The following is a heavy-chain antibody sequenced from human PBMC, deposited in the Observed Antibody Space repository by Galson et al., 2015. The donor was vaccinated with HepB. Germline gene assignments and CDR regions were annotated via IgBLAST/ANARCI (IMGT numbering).Heavy chain of an antibody. CDR1: GFTFSAYA. CDR2: ISNAGTNK. V-gene: IGHV3-30*18. CDR3: AKVRFLEWLLDAFDV. J-gene: IGHJ3*01. Sequence: SLRLSCAASGFTFSAYAMHWVRHVPGKGLEWVALISNAGTNKFYADSVKGRFTVSRDNSENTLYLQMNSLRAEDTAVYSCAKVRFLEWLLDAFDVWGQGTMVTVSS. D-gene: IGHD3-3*01.